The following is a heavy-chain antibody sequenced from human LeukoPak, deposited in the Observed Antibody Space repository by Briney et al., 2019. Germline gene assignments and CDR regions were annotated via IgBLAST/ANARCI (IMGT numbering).Heavy chain of an antibody. V-gene: IGHV4-34*01. CDR1: GGSFSGYY. Sequence: SETLSLTCAVYGGSFSGYYWSWIRQPPGKGLEWIGEINHSGSTNYNPSLKSRVTISVDTSKNQFSLKLSSVTAADTAVYYCARRAPVVVVPAAIRPNNWFDPWGQGTLVTVSS. J-gene: IGHJ5*02. D-gene: IGHD2-2*01. CDR3: ARRAPVVVVPAAIRPNNWFDP. CDR2: INHSGST.